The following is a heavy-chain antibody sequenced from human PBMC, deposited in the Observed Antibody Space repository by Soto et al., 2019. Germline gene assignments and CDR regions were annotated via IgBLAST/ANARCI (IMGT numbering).Heavy chain of an antibody. V-gene: IGHV3-23*01. D-gene: IGHD2-15*01. J-gene: IGHJ3*02. CDR1: GFTLSSYA. Sequence: EVQLLESGGGLVQPGGSLRLSCAASGFTLSSYAVSWVRQAPGKGLKWVSAFSGSFSTTYLADSVRGRFAISSNRSKTKLNREATNLRAENTARYLSTRSKPAIGGGPGGTFEIWGPGTMVIGSS. CDR2: FSGSFSTT. CDR3: TRSKPAIGGGPGGTFEI.